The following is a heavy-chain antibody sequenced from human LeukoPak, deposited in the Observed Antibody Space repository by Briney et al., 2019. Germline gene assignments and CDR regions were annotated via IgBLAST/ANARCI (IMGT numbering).Heavy chain of an antibody. D-gene: IGHD1-26*01. Sequence: GGSLRLSCAASGFTVSNSDMSWVRQAPGKGLEWVSVIYFGDNTYYADSVKGRFSISRDNSKNTLYLQINSLRAEDTAMYYCARDSPHWELLEIWGQGTMVTVSS. CDR2: IYFGDNT. CDR3: ARDSPHWELLEI. CDR1: GFTVSNSD. J-gene: IGHJ3*02. V-gene: IGHV3-66*01.